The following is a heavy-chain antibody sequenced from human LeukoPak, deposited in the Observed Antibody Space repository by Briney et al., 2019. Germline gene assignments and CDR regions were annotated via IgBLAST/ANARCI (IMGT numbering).Heavy chain of an antibody. CDR1: GYSISSGYY. J-gene: IGHJ3*02. Sequence: PSETLSLTCTVSGYSISSGYYWGWIRQPPGKGLEWIGSIYHSGSTYYNPSLKSRVTISVDTSKNQFSLKLSSVTAADTAVYYCARDWFLGVGAFDIWGQGTMVTVSS. CDR3: ARDWFLGVGAFDI. CDR2: IYHSGST. D-gene: IGHD3-9*01. V-gene: IGHV4-38-2*02.